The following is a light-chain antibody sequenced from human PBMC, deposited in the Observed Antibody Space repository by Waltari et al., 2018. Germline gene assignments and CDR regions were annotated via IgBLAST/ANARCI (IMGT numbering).Light chain of an antibody. V-gene: IGLV2-8*01. CDR1: SNDVGGDSH. Sequence: QSALTQPPSASGSPGQSFTISCTGTSNDVGGDSHVSWYQRHPGKAPKVLIYEVSKRPPGLPVRFSGSKSGNTASLTVSGLQAEDEADYYCASYTGSDNSKIFGGGTKLTVL. CDR2: EVS. CDR3: ASYTGSDNSKI. J-gene: IGLJ2*01.